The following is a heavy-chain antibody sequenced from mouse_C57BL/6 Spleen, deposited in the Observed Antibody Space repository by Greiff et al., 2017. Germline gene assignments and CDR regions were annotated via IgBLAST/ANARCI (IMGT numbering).Heavy chain of an antibody. CDR2: IDPSSGGT. D-gene: IGHD1-1*01. J-gene: IGHJ3*01. CDR1: GYTFTSYW. Sequence: QVQLKQPGAELVKPGASVKLSCKASGYTFTSYWMHWVKQRPGRGLEWIGRIDPSSGGTKYNEKFKSKATLTVDKPSSTAYMQLSSLTSEDSAVYYCAREGFTTVVATPCAYWGQGTLVTVSA. CDR3: AREGFTTVVATPCAY. V-gene: IGHV1-72*01.